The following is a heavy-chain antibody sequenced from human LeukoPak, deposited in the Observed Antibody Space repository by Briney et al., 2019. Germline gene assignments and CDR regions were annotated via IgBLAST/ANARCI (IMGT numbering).Heavy chain of an antibody. CDR1: GGTFSSYA. D-gene: IGHD3-10*01. Sequence: GSSVKVSCKASGGTFSSYAISWVRQAPGQGLEWMGGIIPIFGTANYAQKFQGRVTITADKSMSTAYMELSSLRSEDTAVYYCARIPPYGSGSYSYYGMDVWGKGTTVTVSS. V-gene: IGHV1-69*06. CDR3: ARIPPYGSGSYSYYGMDV. CDR2: IIPIFGTA. J-gene: IGHJ6*04.